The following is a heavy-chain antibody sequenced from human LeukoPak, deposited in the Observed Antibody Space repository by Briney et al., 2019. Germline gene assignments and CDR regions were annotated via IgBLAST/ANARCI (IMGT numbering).Heavy chain of an antibody. CDR1: GGSLSGYY. CDR2: INHSGST. CDR3: ARDSSGWYRWFDP. Sequence: SETLSLTCAVYGGSLSGYYWSWIRQPPGKGLEWIGEINHSGSTNYNPSLKSRVTISVDTSKNQFSLKLSSVTAADTAVYYCARDSSGWYRWFDPWGQGTLVTVSS. D-gene: IGHD6-19*01. V-gene: IGHV4-34*01. J-gene: IGHJ5*02.